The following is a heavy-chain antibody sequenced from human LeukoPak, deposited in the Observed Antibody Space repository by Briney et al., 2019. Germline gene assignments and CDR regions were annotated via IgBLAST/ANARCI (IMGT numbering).Heavy chain of an antibody. V-gene: IGHV1-18*01. CDR2: ISAYNGKT. CDR1: GYTFTSYG. J-gene: IGHJ4*02. Sequence: ASVKVSCKASGYTFTSYGISWVRQTPGQGLEWMGWISAYNGKTNYAQKLQGRVTMTADTSTSTAYIELRSLRSDYTAVYYCARLNYYGSGSYYPQIDYWGQGTLVTVST. D-gene: IGHD3-10*01. CDR3: ARLNYYGSGSYYPQIDY.